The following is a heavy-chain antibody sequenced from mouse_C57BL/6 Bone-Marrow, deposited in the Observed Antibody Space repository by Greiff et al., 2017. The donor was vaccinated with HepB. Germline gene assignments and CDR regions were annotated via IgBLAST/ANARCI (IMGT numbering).Heavy chain of an antibody. CDR1: GYSITSGYD. D-gene: IGHD4-1*01. V-gene: IGHV3-1*01. J-gene: IGHJ3*01. CDR2: ISYSGST. Sequence: EVQLVESGPGMVKPSQSLSLTCTVTGYSITSGYDWHWIRHFPGNKLEWMGYISYSGSTNYNPSLKSRISITHDTSKNHFFLKLNSVTTEDTATYYCARGGLGPWFAYWGQGTLVTVSA. CDR3: ARGGLGPWFAY.